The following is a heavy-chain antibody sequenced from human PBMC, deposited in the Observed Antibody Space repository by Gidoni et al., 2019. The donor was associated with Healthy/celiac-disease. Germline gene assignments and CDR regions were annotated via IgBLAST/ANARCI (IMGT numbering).Heavy chain of an antibody. D-gene: IGHD6-13*01. V-gene: IGHV4-39*01. J-gene: IGHJ5*02. Sequence: TYYNPSLKSRVTISVDTSKNQFSLKLSSVTAADTAVYYCARHGAAAGTDCWFDPWGQGTLVTVSS. CDR3: ARHGAAAGTDCWFDP. CDR2: T.